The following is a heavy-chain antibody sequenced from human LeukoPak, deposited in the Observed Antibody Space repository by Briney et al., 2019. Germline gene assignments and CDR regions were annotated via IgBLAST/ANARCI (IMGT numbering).Heavy chain of an antibody. J-gene: IGHJ4*02. CDR2: IKKDGKEI. CDR3: ARGYNAYDLPIPLPDY. D-gene: IGHD5-12*01. CDR1: GFTFSDHW. V-gene: IGHV3-7*01. Sequence: GGSLRLSCTASGFTFSDHWMSWVRQAPGKGLEWLANIKKDGKEIYYLDSVKGRFTISRDNAKNSLYLQMNSLRVEDTAIYYCARGYNAYDLPIPLPDYWGQGTLVAVSS.